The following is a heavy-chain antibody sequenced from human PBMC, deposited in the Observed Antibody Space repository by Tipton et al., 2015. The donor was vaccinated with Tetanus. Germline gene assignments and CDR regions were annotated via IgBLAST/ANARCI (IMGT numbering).Heavy chain of an antibody. Sequence: SLRLSCAASGFTFSDYYMSWIRQAPGKGLEWVSYISSSGSTIYYADSVKGRFTISRDNAKNSLYLQMNSLRAGDTAVFYCASFPAAEYCGGDCYLSHAFDIWGQGTMVTVSS. CDR2: ISSSGSTI. CDR3: ASFPAAEYCGGDCYLSHAFDI. D-gene: IGHD2-21*02. CDR1: GFTFSDYY. J-gene: IGHJ3*02. V-gene: IGHV3-11*01.